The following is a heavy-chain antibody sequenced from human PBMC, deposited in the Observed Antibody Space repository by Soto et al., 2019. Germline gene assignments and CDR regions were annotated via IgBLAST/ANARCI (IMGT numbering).Heavy chain of an antibody. Sequence: ASVMVSCKASGYTFTSYGISWVRQAPGQGLEWMGWISAYNGNTNYAQKLQGRVTMTTDTSTSTAYMELRSLRSDDTAVYYCARDLRGQWLVTFDYWGQGTLVSVFS. V-gene: IGHV1-18*01. CDR2: ISAYNGNT. CDR3: ARDLRGQWLVTFDY. J-gene: IGHJ4*02. D-gene: IGHD6-19*01. CDR1: GYTFTSYG.